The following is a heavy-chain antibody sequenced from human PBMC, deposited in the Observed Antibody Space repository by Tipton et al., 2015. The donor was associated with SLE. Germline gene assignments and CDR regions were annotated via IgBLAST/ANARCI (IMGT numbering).Heavy chain of an antibody. CDR3: AGGLYGGNVY. Sequence: TLSLTCTVSGGSISSHYWSWIRQPPGKGLEWIGYIYYSGSTNYNPSLKSRVTISVDTSKNQFSLKLSSVTAADTAVYYCAGGLYGGNVYWAQGALVTGSS. V-gene: IGHV4-59*11. J-gene: IGHJ4*02. CDR1: GGSISSHY. CDR2: IYYSGST. D-gene: IGHD4-23*01.